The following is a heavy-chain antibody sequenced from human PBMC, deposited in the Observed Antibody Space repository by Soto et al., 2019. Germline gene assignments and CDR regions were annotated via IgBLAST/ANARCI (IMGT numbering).Heavy chain of an antibody. V-gene: IGHV1-8*01. D-gene: IGHD3-16*02. CDR1: GYTFTSYD. J-gene: IGHJ4*02. CDR2: MNPNSGNT. CDR3: ARVLDDDYVWGGYRYFDY. Sequence: ASVKVSCKASGYTFTSYDINWVRQATGLGLEWMGWMNPNSGNTGYAQKFQGRVTMTRNTSISTAYMELSSLRSEDTAVYYCARVLDDDYVWGGYRYFDYWGQGTLVTVSS.